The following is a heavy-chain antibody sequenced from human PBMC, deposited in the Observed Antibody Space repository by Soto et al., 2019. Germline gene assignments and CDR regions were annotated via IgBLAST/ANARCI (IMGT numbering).Heavy chain of an antibody. V-gene: IGHV4-31*03. J-gene: IGHJ4*02. CDR1: GGSISSGGYY. CDR3: ARWPQLEPRFDY. CDR2: IYYSGST. D-gene: IGHD1-1*01. Sequence: PSETLSLTCTVSGGSISSGGYYWSWIRQHPGKGLEWIGYIYYSGSTYYNPSLKSRVTIPVDTSKNQFSLKLSSVTAADTAVYYCARWPQLEPRFDYWGQGTLVTVSS.